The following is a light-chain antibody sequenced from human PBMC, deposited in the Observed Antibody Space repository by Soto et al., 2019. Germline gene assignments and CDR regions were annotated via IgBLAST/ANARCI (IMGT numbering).Light chain of an antibody. J-gene: IGKJ1*01. CDR1: QSIGSW. Sequence: DTQMPQSPSTRSSSVLDIFTITCRASQSIGSWLAWYQQKPGKAPKLLIYKTSILENGVPSRFSGSGSGTEFTLTISSLQPDDFATYYCQQYNSYSWTLGQGTKVDIK. CDR2: KTS. CDR3: QQYNSYSWT. V-gene: IGKV1-5*03.